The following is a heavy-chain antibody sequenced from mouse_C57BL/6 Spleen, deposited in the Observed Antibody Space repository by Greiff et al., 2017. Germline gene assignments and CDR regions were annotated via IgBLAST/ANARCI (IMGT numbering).Heavy chain of an antibody. Sequence: EVMLVESGGGLVKPGGSLKLSCAASGFTFSSYTMSWVRQTPEKRLEWVATISGGGGNTYYPDSVKGRFTISRDNAKNTLYLQMSSLRSEDTALYYCARQGPIYDGYYDYWGQGTTLTVSS. CDR1: GFTFSSYT. D-gene: IGHD2-3*01. V-gene: IGHV5-9*01. CDR3: ARQGPIYDGYYDY. CDR2: ISGGGGNT. J-gene: IGHJ2*01.